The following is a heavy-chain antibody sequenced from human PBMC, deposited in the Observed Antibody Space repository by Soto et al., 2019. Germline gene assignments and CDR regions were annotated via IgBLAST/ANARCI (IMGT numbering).Heavy chain of an antibody. CDR1: GGTFSSYA. CDR2: IIPIFGTA. J-gene: IGHJ5*02. D-gene: IGHD6-6*01. CDR3: ARGGIAARPVSWFDP. V-gene: IGHV1-69*06. Sequence: SVKVSCKASGGTFSSYAISWVRQAPGQGLEWMGGIIPIFGTANYAQKFQGRVTITADKSTSTAYMELSSLRSEDTAVYYCARGGIAARPVSWFDPWGQGPLVTVSS.